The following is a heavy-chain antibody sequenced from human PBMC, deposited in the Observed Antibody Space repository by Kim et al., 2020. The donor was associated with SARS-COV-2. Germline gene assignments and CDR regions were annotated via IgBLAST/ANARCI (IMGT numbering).Heavy chain of an antibody. Sequence: SVKVSCKASGGTFSSYAISWVRQAPGQGLEWMGRIIPILGIANYAQKFQGRVTITADKSTSTAYMELSSLRSEDTAVYYCARALRGGYGDYHLDYWGQGTLVTVSS. CDR2: IIPILGIA. J-gene: IGHJ4*02. V-gene: IGHV1-69*04. CDR1: GGTFSSYA. D-gene: IGHD4-17*01. CDR3: ARALRGGYGDYHLDY.